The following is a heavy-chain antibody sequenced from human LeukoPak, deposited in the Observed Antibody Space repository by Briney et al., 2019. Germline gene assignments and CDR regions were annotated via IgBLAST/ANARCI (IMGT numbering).Heavy chain of an antibody. CDR3: VRRQSSGSN. Sequence: PGGSLRLSCAASGFTVTTNYMSWVRQAPGKGLEWVSVIYSGGITYYADSVKGRFTISRDSSKNTLYLQMNSLRVEDTAVYYCVRRQSSGSNWGQGTLVTVSS. V-gene: IGHV3-66*02. CDR1: GFTVTTNY. D-gene: IGHD6-19*01. J-gene: IGHJ4*02. CDR2: IYSGGIT.